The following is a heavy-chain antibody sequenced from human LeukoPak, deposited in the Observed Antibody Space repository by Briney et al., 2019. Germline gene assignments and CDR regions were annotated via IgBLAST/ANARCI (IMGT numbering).Heavy chain of an antibody. D-gene: IGHD3-9*01. J-gene: IGHJ5*01. Sequence: PGGSLRLSCAASGFSFSSYAMYWVRQTPEKGLECVSAISGSGDDTSYADSVKGRFTTSRDNLKSALYLRMNSLRDEDTALYFCAKAGYDKSARNNWFDSWGQGTLVTVSS. CDR3: AKAGYDKSARNNWFDS. V-gene: IGHV3-23*01. CDR2: ISGSGDDT. CDR1: GFSFSSYA.